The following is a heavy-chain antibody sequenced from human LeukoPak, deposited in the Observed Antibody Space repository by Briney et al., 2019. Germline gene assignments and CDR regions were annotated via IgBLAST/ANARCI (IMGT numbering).Heavy chain of an antibody. CDR1: GSAFICCG. CDR3: ATRRMTTTRLVY. J-gene: IGHJ4*02. V-gene: IGHV1-2*02. CDR2: IDPNNVVT. D-gene: IGHD4-17*01. Sequence: SVNVTCKGSGSAFICCGMPWVRLPPAPGLERMEWIDPNNVVTNYAQKFQARVTMTRDTSISRAYMELTSLRSDDTAVYYCATRRMTTTRLVYWGQGTLVTVSS.